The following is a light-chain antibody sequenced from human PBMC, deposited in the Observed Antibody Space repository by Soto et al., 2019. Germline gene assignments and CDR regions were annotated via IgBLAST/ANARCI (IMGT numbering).Light chain of an antibody. CDR2: TAS. CDR1: QGISNW. J-gene: IGKJ2*01. CDR3: QQYNSYPST. V-gene: IGKV1-5*03. Sequence: DIQMTQSPSTLSASAGDRVTITCRASQGISNWLAWYQQKPGKAPKFLIYTASTLESGVPSRFSGSGSGTEFTLTISSLQSDDFATYYCQQYNSYPSTFGQGTKLEIK.